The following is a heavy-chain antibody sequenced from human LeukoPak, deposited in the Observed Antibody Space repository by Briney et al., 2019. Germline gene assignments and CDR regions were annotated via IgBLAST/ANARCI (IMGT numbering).Heavy chain of an antibody. V-gene: IGHV3-21*01. CDR1: GFTFSSYS. CDR2: ISSSSSYI. Sequence: GGSLRLSCAASGFTFSSYSMNWVRQAPGKGLEWVSSISSSSSYIYYADSVKGRFTISRDNAKNSLYLQMNSLRAEDTAVYYCARGLLGGHYFDYWGQGTLVTVSS. D-gene: IGHD3-10*01. J-gene: IGHJ4*02. CDR3: ARGLLGGHYFDY.